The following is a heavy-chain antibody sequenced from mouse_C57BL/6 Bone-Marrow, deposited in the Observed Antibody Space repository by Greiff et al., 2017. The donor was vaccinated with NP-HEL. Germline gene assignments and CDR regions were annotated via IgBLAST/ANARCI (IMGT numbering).Heavy chain of an antibody. CDR2: INPNYGTT. V-gene: IGHV1-39*01. Sequence: EVQLQQSGPELVKPGASVKISCKASGYSFTDYNMNWVKQSNGKSLEWIGVINPNYGTTSYNQKFKGKATLTVDQSSSTAYMQHNSLTSEDSAVYYCSIYYGSRDWYFDVWGTGTTVTVSS. CDR3: SIYYGSRDWYFDV. D-gene: IGHD1-1*01. CDR1: GYSFTDYN. J-gene: IGHJ1*03.